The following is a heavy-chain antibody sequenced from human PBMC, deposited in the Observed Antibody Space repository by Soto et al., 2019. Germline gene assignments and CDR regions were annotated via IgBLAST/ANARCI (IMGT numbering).Heavy chain of an antibody. CDR3: ARGGGSPYHDHEFDY. J-gene: IGHJ4*02. CDR1: GVSTSNHY. CDR2: IYYRGTT. V-gene: IGHV4-59*11. Sequence: SETLSLPCSVSGVSTSNHYWTWIRKPPGQGPEWIGCIYYRGTTNYNASFNSRVTISVDTSKNQFSLKLTSVTTADTAVYYCARGGGSPYHDHEFDYWGQGILVTVSS. D-gene: IGHD2-2*01.